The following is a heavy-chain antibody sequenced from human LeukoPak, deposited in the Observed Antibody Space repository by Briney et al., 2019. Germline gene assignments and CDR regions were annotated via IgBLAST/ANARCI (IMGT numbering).Heavy chain of an antibody. CDR2: ISGSGGST. Sequence: GGSLRLSCAASGFTFSSYAMSWVRQAPGKGLERVSAISGSGGSTYYADSVKGRFTISRDNSKNTLYLQMNSLRAEDTAVYYCARELPSPNDHHYFDYWGQGTLVTVSS. J-gene: IGHJ4*02. V-gene: IGHV3-23*01. CDR3: ARELPSPNDHHYFDY. D-gene: IGHD1-1*01. CDR1: GFTFSSYA.